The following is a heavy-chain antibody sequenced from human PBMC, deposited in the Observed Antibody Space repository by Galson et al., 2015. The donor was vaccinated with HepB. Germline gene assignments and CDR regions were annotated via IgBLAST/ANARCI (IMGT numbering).Heavy chain of an antibody. J-gene: IGHJ2*01. CDR3: AKAPVGLRGWYFDL. V-gene: IGHV3-9*01. CDR1: GFTFDGYA. D-gene: IGHD1-26*01. CDR2: ISWNSGSV. Sequence: SLRLSCAASGFTFDGYAMHWVRQAPGKGLEWVSGISWNSGSVGYADSVKGRFTISRDNAKNSLYLQMNSLRAEDTALYYCAKAPVGLRGWYFDLWGRGTLVTVSS.